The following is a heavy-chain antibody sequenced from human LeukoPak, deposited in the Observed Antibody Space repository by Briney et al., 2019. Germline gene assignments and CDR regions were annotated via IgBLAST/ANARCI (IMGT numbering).Heavy chain of an antibody. V-gene: IGHV3-21*01. CDR2: IDSSSSYK. CDR1: GFTFSSYS. Sequence: GGSLRLSCAASGFTFSSYSMNWVRQAPGKGLEWVSCIDSSSSYKYYADSVKGRFTISRDNARNSLYLQMNSLRAEDTAVYYCAKSIVVAGYTAYYFDDWGQGTLVTVSS. D-gene: IGHD6-19*01. J-gene: IGHJ4*02. CDR3: AKSIVVAGYTAYYFDD.